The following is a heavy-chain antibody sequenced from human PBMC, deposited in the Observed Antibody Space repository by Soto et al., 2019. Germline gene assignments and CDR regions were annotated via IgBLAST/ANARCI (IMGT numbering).Heavy chain of an antibody. CDR2: VYHSGST. V-gene: IGHV4-59*02. Sequence: SETLSLTCTVSGASVNNHYWTWIRQSPGKGLEWIGYVYHSGSTNYKPSLKSRVTISVDTSRNQFSLKLSSVTAADTAVYYCARDSFYYYGMEVWGQGTAVTVSS. J-gene: IGHJ6*02. CDR1: GASVNNHY. D-gene: IGHD3-10*01. CDR3: ARDSFYYYGMEV.